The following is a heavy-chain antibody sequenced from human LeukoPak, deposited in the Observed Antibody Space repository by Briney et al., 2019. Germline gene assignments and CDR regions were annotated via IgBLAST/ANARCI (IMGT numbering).Heavy chain of an antibody. V-gene: IGHV1-69*01. J-gene: IGHJ4*02. CDR3: ARDLRSSGWTFRDY. D-gene: IGHD6-19*01. Sequence: KFQGRVTITADESTSTAYMELSSLRSEGTAVYYCARDLRSSGWTFRDYWGQGTLVTVSS.